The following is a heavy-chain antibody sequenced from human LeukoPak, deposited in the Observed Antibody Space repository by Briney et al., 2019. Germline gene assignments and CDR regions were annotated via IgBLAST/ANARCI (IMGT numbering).Heavy chain of an antibody. Sequence: ASVKVSCKASGYTFTSYYMHWVRQAPGQGLEWMGIINPSGGSTSYAQKFQGRVTMTRDTSTSTVYMELSSLRSEDTAVYYCARGLPHRRGYCTNGVCYLFDYWGQGTLVTVSS. CDR1: GYTFTSYY. V-gene: IGHV1-46*01. J-gene: IGHJ4*02. D-gene: IGHD2-8*01. CDR2: INPSGGST. CDR3: ARGLPHRRGYCTNGVCYLFDY.